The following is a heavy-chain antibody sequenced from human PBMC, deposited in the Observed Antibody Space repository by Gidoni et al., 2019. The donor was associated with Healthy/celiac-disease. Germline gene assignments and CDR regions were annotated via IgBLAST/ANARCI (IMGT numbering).Heavy chain of an antibody. D-gene: IGHD3-9*01. CDR2: ISGSGGST. J-gene: IGHJ4*02. CDR1: GFTFRSYA. V-gene: IGHV3-23*01. Sequence: EVQRLESGGGLVQPGGALRLSCAAAGFTFRSYAMSWVRQAPGKGLELVSAISGSGGSTYYADTVKGRFTISRDNSKNTLYLQMNSLRAEDTAVYYCAKDSAWLFSYWGQGTLVTVSS. CDR3: AKDSAWLFSY.